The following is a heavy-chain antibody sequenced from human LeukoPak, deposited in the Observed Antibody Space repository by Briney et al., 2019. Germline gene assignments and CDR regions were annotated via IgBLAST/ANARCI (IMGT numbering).Heavy chain of an antibody. J-gene: IGHJ4*02. Sequence: ASVKVSCKVSGYTLTELSMHWVRQAPGKGLEWMGGFDPEDGETIYAQKFQGRVTMTEDTSTDTAYMELSSLRSEDTAVYYCATSPLSSSWYVELDYWGQGTLVTVSS. CDR2: FDPEDGET. V-gene: IGHV1-24*01. CDR3: ATSPLSSSWYVELDY. D-gene: IGHD6-13*01. CDR1: GYTLTELS.